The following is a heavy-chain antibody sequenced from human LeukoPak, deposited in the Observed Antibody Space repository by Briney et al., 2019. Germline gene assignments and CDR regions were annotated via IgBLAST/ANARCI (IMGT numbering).Heavy chain of an antibody. CDR1: GGSFSGYY. J-gene: IGHJ4*02. V-gene: IGHV4-34*01. Sequence: SETLSLTCAVYGGSFSGYYWSWIRQPPGKGLEWVGEINHSGRTNYNPSRKSRGTISVATSKNRFSLKLSSVTAADTPVYYCARASDVWGSYRQPTLRYYFDYWGQGTLVTVSS. CDR3: ARASDVWGSYRQPTLRYYFDY. CDR2: INHSGRT. D-gene: IGHD3-16*02.